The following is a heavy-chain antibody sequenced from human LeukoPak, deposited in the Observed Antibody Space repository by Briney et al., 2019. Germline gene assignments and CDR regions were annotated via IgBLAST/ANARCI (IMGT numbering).Heavy chain of an antibody. J-gene: IGHJ4*02. Sequence: GGSLRLSCAASGFTFGDYAMSWFRQAPGKGLEWVGFIRSKAYGGTTEYAASVKGGFTISRDDSKSIAYLQMNSLKTEDTAVYYCTRGQIVVVPAAIRSGIDYWGQGTLVTVSS. CDR3: TRGQIVVVPAAIRSGIDY. V-gene: IGHV3-49*03. CDR2: IRSKAYGGTT. CDR1: GFTFGDYA. D-gene: IGHD2-2*01.